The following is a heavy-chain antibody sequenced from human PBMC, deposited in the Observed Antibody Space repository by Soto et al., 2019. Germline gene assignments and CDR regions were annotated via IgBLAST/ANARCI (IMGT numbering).Heavy chain of an antibody. D-gene: IGHD6-6*01. Sequence: SETLSLTCAVSGDSISRGGYSWTWIRQPPGKALEWIGNIYDSGSTSYNPSLKSRVTMSVDRSKNQFSLKLTSVTAADTAVYFCARGSSSYYDYGMDVWGQGTTVTVSS. V-gene: IGHV4-30-2*01. CDR3: ARGSSSYYDYGMDV. CDR2: IYDSGST. CDR1: GDSISRGGYS. J-gene: IGHJ6*02.